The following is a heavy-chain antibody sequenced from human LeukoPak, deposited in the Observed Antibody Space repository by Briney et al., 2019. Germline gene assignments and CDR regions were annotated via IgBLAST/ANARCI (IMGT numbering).Heavy chain of an antibody. Sequence: GGSLRLSCAASGFTFSSCAMSWVRQAPGKGLEYVSAISSNGGSTYYVNSVKGRFTISRDNSKNTLYLQMGSLRAEDMAVYYCARAGYCSSTSCYHAFDIWGQGTMVTVAS. CDR1: GFTFSSCA. CDR3: ARAGYCSSTSCYHAFDI. CDR2: ISSNGGST. D-gene: IGHD2-2*01. V-gene: IGHV3-64*01. J-gene: IGHJ3*02.